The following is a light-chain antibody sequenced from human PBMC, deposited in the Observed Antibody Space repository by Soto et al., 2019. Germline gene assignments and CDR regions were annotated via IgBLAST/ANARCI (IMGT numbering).Light chain of an antibody. CDR2: AAF. Sequence: DIQMTQSPSSLSASVGDRVTITCRPSQSISRHLNWYQQKPGKAPKLLIYAAFRLQSGVPSRFSGSGSGTDFTLNISSLQPEDFATYSCQQSCSIPITFGQGTRLEIK. J-gene: IGKJ5*01. CDR3: QQSCSIPIT. V-gene: IGKV1-39*01. CDR1: QSISRH.